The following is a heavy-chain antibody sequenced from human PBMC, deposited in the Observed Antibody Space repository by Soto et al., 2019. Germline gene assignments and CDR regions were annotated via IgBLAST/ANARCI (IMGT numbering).Heavy chain of an antibody. Sequence: QITLKESGPTLVKPTQTLTLTCTFSGFSLSTSGVGVGWMRQPPGKALEWLALIYWDHDKRYSPSLKSRLTITNDTSKNQVVLIMTTMDPVDTATYYCAHRPPMASSRYYYFDYWRQGTLVTVSS. D-gene: IGHD6-13*01. CDR1: GFSLSTSGVG. CDR2: IYWDHDK. CDR3: AHRPPMASSRYYYFDY. J-gene: IGHJ4*02. V-gene: IGHV2-5*02.